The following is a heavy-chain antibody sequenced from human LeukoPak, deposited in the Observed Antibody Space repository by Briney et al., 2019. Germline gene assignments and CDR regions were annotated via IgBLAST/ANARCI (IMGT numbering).Heavy chain of an antibody. Sequence: GGSLRLSCAASGFFFTNYWMSWVRQAPGKGLEWVANIKEDESEKYYVDSVKGRFTISRDNAKNSLYLQMNSLRAEDTAVYYCARARQGDGDYWGQGTLVTVSS. V-gene: IGHV3-7*05. D-gene: IGHD3-10*01. CDR3: ARARQGDGDY. J-gene: IGHJ4*02. CDR2: IKEDESEK. CDR1: GFFFTNYW.